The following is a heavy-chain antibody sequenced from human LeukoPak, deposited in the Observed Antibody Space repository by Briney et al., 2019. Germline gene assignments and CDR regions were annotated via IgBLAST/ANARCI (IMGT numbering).Heavy chain of an antibody. J-gene: IGHJ4*02. Sequence: PGGSLRLSCAASGFTFSSYSMSWVRQAPGKGLEWVSYISSSSSTIYYADSVKGRFTISRDNAKNSLYLQMNGLRAEDTAVYYCARDPIAAAGTLDYWGQGTLVTVSS. CDR3: ARDPIAAAGTLDY. D-gene: IGHD6-13*01. CDR1: GFTFSSYS. V-gene: IGHV3-48*01. CDR2: ISSSSSTI.